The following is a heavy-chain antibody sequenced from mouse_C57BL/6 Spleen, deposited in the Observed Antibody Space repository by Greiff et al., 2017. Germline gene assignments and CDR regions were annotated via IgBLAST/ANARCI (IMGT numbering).Heavy chain of an antibody. CDR1: GYSFTDYN. J-gene: IGHJ4*01. CDR2: INPNYGTT. V-gene: IGHV1-39*01. Sequence: EVKLQESGPELVKPGASVKISCKASGYSFTDYNMNWVKQSNGKSLEWIGVINPNYGTTSYNQKFKGKATLTVDQSSSTAYMQLNSLTSEDSAVYYCARSIYDGYCYAMDYWGQGTSVTVSS. D-gene: IGHD2-3*01. CDR3: ARSIYDGYCYAMDY.